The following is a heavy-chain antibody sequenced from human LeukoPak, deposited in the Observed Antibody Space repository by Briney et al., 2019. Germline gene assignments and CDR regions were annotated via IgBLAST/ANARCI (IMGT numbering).Heavy chain of an antibody. Sequence: EASVKVSCKASGGTFSSYAISWVRQAPGQGLEWMGGIIPIFGTANYAQKFQGRVTITTDESTSTAYMELSSLRSEDTAVYYCARASTMVRGVIIRSYYYYMDVWGKGTTVTVSS. J-gene: IGHJ6*03. CDR2: IIPIFGTA. CDR1: GGTFSSYA. CDR3: ARASTMVRGVIIRSYYYYMDV. V-gene: IGHV1-69*05. D-gene: IGHD3-10*01.